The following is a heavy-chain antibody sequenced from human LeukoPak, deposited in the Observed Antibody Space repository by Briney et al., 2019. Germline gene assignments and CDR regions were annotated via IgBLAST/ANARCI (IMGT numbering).Heavy chain of an antibody. V-gene: IGHV3-23*01. Sequence: GGSLRLSCAASGFTFGNFGFHWVRQAPGKGLEWVSAISGSGGSTYYADSVKGRFTISRDNSKNTLYLQMNSLRAEDTAVYYCAKGTSYYGSGSYYNPSYGMDVWGQGTTVTVSS. CDR3: AKGTSYYGSGSYYNPSYGMDV. CDR2: ISGSGGST. J-gene: IGHJ6*02. CDR1: GFTFGNFG. D-gene: IGHD3-10*01.